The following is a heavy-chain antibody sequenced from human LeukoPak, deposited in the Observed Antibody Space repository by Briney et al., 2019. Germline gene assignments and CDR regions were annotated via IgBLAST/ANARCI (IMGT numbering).Heavy chain of an antibody. V-gene: IGHV3-15*07. D-gene: IGHD3-16*02. CDR2: IKSKTDGGTT. Sequence: PGGSLRLSCAASGFTFSNAWMNWVRQAPGKGLEWVGRIKSKTDGGTTDYAAPVKGRFTISRDDSKNTLYLQMNSLKTEDTAVYYCTTDSGIREEYDYVWGSYRSLDAFDIWGQGTMVTVSS. CDR1: GFTFSNAW. J-gene: IGHJ3*02. CDR3: TTDSGIREEYDYVWGSYRSLDAFDI.